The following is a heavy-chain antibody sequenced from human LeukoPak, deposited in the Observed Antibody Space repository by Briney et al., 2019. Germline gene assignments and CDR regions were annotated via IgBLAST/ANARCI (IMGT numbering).Heavy chain of an antibody. J-gene: IGHJ4*02. CDR2: INPDSGGT. CDR3: ARLASAVYSDY. V-gene: IGHV1-2*02. CDR1: GYTFTGYY. Sequence: ASMKVSCKASGYTFTGYYIHWVRQAPGQGLEWMGWINPDSGGTNYAQIFQGRVTMTRDTPISTAYMELNRLRSDDTAVYYCARLASAVYSDYWGQGTLVTVSS.